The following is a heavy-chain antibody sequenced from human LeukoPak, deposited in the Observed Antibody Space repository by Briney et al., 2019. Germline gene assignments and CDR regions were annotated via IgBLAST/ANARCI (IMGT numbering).Heavy chain of an antibody. V-gene: IGHV1-2*04. J-gene: IGHJ4*02. D-gene: IGHD3-10*01. CDR2: INPNSGGT. CDR1: GYTFTGYY. CDR3: ARARRFGESYYFDY. Sequence: ASVKVFCKASGYTFTGYYMHWVRQGPGQGLEWMGWINPNSGGTNYAQKFQGWVTMTRDTSISTAYMELSRLRSDDTAVYYCARARRFGESYYFDYWGQGTLVTVSS.